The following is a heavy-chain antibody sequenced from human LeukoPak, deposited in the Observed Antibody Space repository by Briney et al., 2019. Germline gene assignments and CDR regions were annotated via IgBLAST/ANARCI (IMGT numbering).Heavy chain of an antibody. CDR2: ITRGGEST. CDR1: GFTFEASA. CDR3: AKTRIVCTSVSCPGGGFDY. V-gene: IGHV3-23*01. D-gene: IGHD2-2*01. J-gene: IGHJ4*01. Sequence: PGGSLRLSCAASGFTFEASARSWVRQAPGKGLEWVAVITRGGESTYYADSVNGLFTTSGDNFKNTLYLQMNSLRAEDTAVSYCAKTRIVCTSVSCPGGGFDYWGHGTLVTVSS.